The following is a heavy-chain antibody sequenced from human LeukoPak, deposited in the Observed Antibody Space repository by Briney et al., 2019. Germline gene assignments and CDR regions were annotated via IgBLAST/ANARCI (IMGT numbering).Heavy chain of an antibody. CDR1: GYSFTSYW. CDR3: ARQEQQLVDY. Sequence: GESLKISCKGSGYSFTSYWISWVRQMPGKGLEWMGRIDPSDSYTNYSPSFQGHVTLSADKSISTAYLQWSSLKASDTAMYYCARQEQQLVDYWGQGTLVTVSS. J-gene: IGHJ4*02. D-gene: IGHD6-13*01. CDR2: IDPSDSYT. V-gene: IGHV5-10-1*01.